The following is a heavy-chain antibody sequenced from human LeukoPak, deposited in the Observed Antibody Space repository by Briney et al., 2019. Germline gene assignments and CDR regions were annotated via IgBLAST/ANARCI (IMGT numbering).Heavy chain of an antibody. D-gene: IGHD6-13*01. CDR1: GGTFSSYA. CDR2: IIPIFGTA. CDR3: ARGAPLAAGASYMDV. V-gene: IGHV1-69*13. J-gene: IGHJ6*03. Sequence: SVKVSCKASGGTFSSYAISWVRQAPGQGLEWMGGIIPIFGTANYAQKFQGRVTITADESTSTAYMELSSLRSEDTAVYYCARGAPLAAGASYMDVWGKGTTVTVSS.